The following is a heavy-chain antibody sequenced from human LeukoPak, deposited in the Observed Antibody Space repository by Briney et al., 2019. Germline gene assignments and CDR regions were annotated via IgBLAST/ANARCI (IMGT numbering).Heavy chain of an antibody. J-gene: IGHJ4*02. CDR1: GYTFTNYY. Sequence: ASVKVSCKASGYTFTNYYMHWVRQAPGQGLEWMGWINPNSGGTNYAQKFQGRVTMTRDTSISTAYMELSRLRSDDTAVYYCASGPGYSSGALDYWGQGTLVTVSS. D-gene: IGHD6-19*01. V-gene: IGHV1-2*02. CDR3: ASGPGYSSGALDY. CDR2: INPNSGGT.